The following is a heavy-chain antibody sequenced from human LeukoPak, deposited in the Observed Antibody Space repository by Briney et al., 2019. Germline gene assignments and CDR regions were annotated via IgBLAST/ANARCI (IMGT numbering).Heavy chain of an antibody. Sequence: AGGSLRLSCAASGFTFSSYSMNWVRQAPGKGLEWVSYISSSSSTIYYADSVKGRFTISRDNAKNSLYLQMNSLRAEDTAVYYCARDRVATTYYFDYWGQGTLVTVSS. J-gene: IGHJ4*02. CDR1: GFTFSSYS. CDR2: ISSSSSTI. D-gene: IGHD5-24*01. CDR3: ARDRVATTYYFDY. V-gene: IGHV3-48*04.